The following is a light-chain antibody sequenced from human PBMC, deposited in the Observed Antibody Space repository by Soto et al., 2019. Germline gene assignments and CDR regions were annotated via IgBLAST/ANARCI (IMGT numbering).Light chain of an antibody. CDR3: QQYNNWPRT. CDR1: QSFSSN. Sequence: EVVMTQSPGTLSLSPGERATLSCRASQSFSSNLAWYQQKPGQAPRLLIYGASTRATGVPARFSGSGSGTEFTLTISSLQSEDFAVYYCQQYNNWPRTFGQGTQLEIK. J-gene: IGKJ5*01. CDR2: GAS. V-gene: IGKV3-15*01.